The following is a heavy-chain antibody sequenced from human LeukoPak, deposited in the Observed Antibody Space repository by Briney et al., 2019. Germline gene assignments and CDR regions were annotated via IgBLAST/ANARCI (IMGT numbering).Heavy chain of an antibody. CDR2: IYYTGKN. Sequence: PSETLSLTCAVSGGSINSHYWGWIRQPPGKGLQWIGDIYYTGKNNYNPSLKSRVTISLDTSKDHLSLNLTSVLAADTVIYYCVRRDSGWNYFDYWGQGILVTVSS. CDR3: VRRDSGWNYFDY. D-gene: IGHD5-12*01. CDR1: GGSINSHY. V-gene: IGHV4-59*08. J-gene: IGHJ4*02.